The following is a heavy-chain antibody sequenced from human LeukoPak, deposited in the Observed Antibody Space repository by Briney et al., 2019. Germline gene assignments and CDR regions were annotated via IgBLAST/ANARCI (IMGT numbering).Heavy chain of an antibody. CDR2: ISSSSSYI. Sequence: GGSLRLSCAASGFTFSSYSMNWVRQAPGKGLEWASSISSSSSYIYYADSVKGRFTISRDNAKNSLYLQMNSLRAEDTAVYYCARDLVVVPKRGYWGQGTLVTVSS. J-gene: IGHJ4*02. CDR1: GFTFSSYS. V-gene: IGHV3-21*01. CDR3: ARDLVVVPKRGY. D-gene: IGHD2-2*01.